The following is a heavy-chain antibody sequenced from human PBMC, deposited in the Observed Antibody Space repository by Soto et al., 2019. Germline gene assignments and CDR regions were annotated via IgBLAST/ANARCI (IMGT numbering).Heavy chain of an antibody. V-gene: IGHV4-39*01. J-gene: IGHJ2*01. D-gene: IGHD5-18*01. CDR1: GGSISSSSYY. CDR2: IYYSGST. CDR3: ASRGYSYGYRTINDWYFDL. Sequence: SETLSLTCTVSGGSISSSSYYWGWIRQPPGKGLEWIGSIYYSGSTYYNPSLKSRVTISVDTSKNQFSLKLSSVTAADTAVYYCASRGYSYGYRTINDWYFDLWGRGTLVTVSS.